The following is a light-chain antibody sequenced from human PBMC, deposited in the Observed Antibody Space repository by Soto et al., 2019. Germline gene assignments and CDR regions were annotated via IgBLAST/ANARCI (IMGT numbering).Light chain of an antibody. Sequence: QSALTQPRSVSGSPGQSVAISCTGTRSDVGGYNHVAWYQQHPGKAPKLMIFDVNKRPSWVPDRFSGSKSGNTASLTISGLQAEDEADYYCSSYAGSYTYVFATGTKLTVL. CDR2: DVN. CDR1: RSDVGGYNH. J-gene: IGLJ1*01. CDR3: SSYAGSYTYV. V-gene: IGLV2-11*01.